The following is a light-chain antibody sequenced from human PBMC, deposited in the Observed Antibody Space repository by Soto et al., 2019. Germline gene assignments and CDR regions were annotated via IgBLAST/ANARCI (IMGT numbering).Light chain of an antibody. CDR3: AVWDDSLSGVV. Sequence: QSVLTQPPSASGTPGQTVTISSSGGTSNIGTNYVSWYQHLSGTAPKLLIYGNNQRPSGVPDRFSGSKSGTSASLAISGLRSDDEADYYCAVWDDSLSGVVFGGGTKLTVL. CDR2: GNN. V-gene: IGLV1-47*01. CDR1: TSNIGTNY. J-gene: IGLJ3*02.